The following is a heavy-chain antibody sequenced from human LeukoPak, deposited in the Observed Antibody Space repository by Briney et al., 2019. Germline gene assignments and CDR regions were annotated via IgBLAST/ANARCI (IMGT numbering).Heavy chain of an antibody. CDR3: AREVTMVRGLSWFDP. CDR2: IYHSGST. J-gene: IGHJ5*02. D-gene: IGHD3-10*01. Sequence: SETLSLTCTVSDYSISSGYYWGWIRQPPGKGLEWIGSIYHSGSTYYNPSLKSRVTISVDTSKNQFSLKLSSVTAADTAVYYCAREVTMVRGLSWFDPWGQGTLVTVSS. V-gene: IGHV4-38-2*02. CDR1: DYSISSGYY.